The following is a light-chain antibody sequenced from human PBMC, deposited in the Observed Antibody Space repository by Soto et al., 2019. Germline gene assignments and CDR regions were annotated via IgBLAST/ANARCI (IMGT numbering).Light chain of an antibody. CDR1: SSNIGRYT. V-gene: IGLV1-44*01. J-gene: IGLJ2*01. CDR3: ASWDAGLNGVI. CDR2: NRG. Sequence: QPVLAQPPSTSGTPGQRVTISCSGSSSNIGRYTLNWYQHLPGAAPKLLIYNRGQRPSGVPDRFSGSQSGTSASLDISGLQAEDEALYFCASWDAGLNGVIFGGGTKLTVL.